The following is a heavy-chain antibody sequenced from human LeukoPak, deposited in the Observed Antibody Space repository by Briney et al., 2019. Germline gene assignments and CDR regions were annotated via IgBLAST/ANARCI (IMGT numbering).Heavy chain of an antibody. Sequence: SETPSLTCTVSGGSVSSGSYYWSWIRQPPGKGLEWIGYIYYSGSTNYNPSLKSRVTISVDTSKNQFSLKLSSVTAADTAVYYCARDKVVVVPAALTPQYYYYYGMDVWGKGTTVTVSS. V-gene: IGHV4-61*01. CDR2: IYYSGST. D-gene: IGHD2-2*01. CDR3: ARDKVVVVPAALTPQYYYYYGMDV. CDR1: GGSVSSGSYY. J-gene: IGHJ6*04.